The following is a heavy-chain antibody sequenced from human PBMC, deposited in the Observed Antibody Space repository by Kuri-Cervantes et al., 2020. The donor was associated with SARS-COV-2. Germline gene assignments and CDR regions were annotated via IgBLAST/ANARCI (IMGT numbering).Heavy chain of an antibody. D-gene: IGHD4-11*01. CDR2: IYYSRST. CDR3: ARRINYWWFDP. J-gene: IGHJ5*02. CDR1: GGSISSYY. V-gene: IGHV4-59*12. Sequence: SETLSLTCTVSGGSISSYYWSWIRQPPGKGLEWIGYIYYSRSTNYNPSLKSRVTISVDTSKNQFSLKLSSVTAADTAVYYCARRINYWWFDPWGQGTLVTVSS.